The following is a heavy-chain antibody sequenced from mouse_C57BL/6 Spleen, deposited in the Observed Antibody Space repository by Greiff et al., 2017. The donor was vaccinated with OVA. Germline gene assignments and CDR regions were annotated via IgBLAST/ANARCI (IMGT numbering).Heavy chain of an antibody. CDR2: IDPEDGET. V-gene: IGHV14-2*01. Sequence: DVQLVESGAELVKPGASVKLSCTASGFNIKDYYMHWVKQRTEQGLEWIGRIDPEDGETKYAPKFQGKATITADTSPNTAYLQLSSLTSEDTAVYYCARGQPSAWFAYWGQGTLVTVSA. D-gene: IGHD3-3*01. CDR3: ARGQPSAWFAY. CDR1: GFNIKDYY. J-gene: IGHJ3*01.